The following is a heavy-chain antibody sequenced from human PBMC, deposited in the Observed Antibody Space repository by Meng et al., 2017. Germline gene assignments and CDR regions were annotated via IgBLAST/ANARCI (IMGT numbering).Heavy chain of an antibody. Sequence: GGSLRLSCAASGFTFSSYAMHWVRQAPGKGLEWVAVISYDGSNKYYADSVKGRFTISRDNSKNTLYLQMNSLRAEDTAVYYCARKLGNYYDSSGYYPFDYWGQGTLVTVSS. CDR1: GFTFSSYA. D-gene: IGHD3-22*01. J-gene: IGHJ4*02. CDR2: ISYDGSNK. CDR3: ARKLGNYYDSSGYYPFDY. V-gene: IGHV3-30*01.